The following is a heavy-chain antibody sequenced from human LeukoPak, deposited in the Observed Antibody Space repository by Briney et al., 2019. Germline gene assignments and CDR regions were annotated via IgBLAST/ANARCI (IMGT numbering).Heavy chain of an antibody. J-gene: IGHJ4*02. CDR2: IKSKTDGETT. CDR1: GFTFTNAW. CDR3: TTDLGTYYHGSQRLIPIDY. Sequence: GGSLRLSCAASGFTFTNAWMSWVRQAPGKGLEWIGRIKSKTDGETTNYAEPVRGRFTISRDDSKSAVYLQMNSLKIEDTAVYYCTTDLGTYYHGSQRLIPIDYWGQGTLVTVSS. V-gene: IGHV3-15*01. D-gene: IGHD3-10*01.